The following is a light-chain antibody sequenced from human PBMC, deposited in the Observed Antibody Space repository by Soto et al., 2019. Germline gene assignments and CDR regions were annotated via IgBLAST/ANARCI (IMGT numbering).Light chain of an antibody. Sequence: QSVLTQPPSVSGAPGRRVTISCTGSSSNIGANYDVHWYQQFPGTAPKLLIYGDNNRPSGVPDRFSGSKSGTSASLAITGRQAEDEADYYCQSYDFSLSGFVVFGGGTKLTVL. CDR1: SSNIGANYD. CDR2: GDN. J-gene: IGLJ2*01. V-gene: IGLV1-40*01. CDR3: QSYDFSLSGFVV.